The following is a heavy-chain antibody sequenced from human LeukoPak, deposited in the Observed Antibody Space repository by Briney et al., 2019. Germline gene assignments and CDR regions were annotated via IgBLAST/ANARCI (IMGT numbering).Heavy chain of an antibody. J-gene: IGHJ6*03. CDR2: IREDESEK. V-gene: IGHV3-7*01. CDR3: ARLNYDFWSGVWEGYYMDV. D-gene: IGHD3-3*01. CDR1: GFTFSSYG. Sequence: PGGSLRLSCAASGFTFSSYGMHWVRQAPGKGLEWVANIREDESEKYYVDSVKGRFTISRDNAKNSLYLQVNSLRAEDTAVYYCARLNYDFWSGVWEGYYMDVWGKGTTVTVSS.